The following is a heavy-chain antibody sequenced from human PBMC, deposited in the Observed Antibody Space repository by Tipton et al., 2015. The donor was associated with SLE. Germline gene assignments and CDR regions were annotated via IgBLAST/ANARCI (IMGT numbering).Heavy chain of an antibody. CDR3: ARGGTGSYYKDIEY. CDR2: IYPAGTT. D-gene: IGHD3-10*01. V-gene: IGHV3-53*05. Sequence: SLRLSCAASGFAVSNNYMSWVRQARGKGLEWVSVIYPAGTTHYADSVKGRFIISRDTSKSTLYLQMSSLRAEDTAVYYCARGGTGSYYKDIEYWGQGTLVIVSS. J-gene: IGHJ4*02. CDR1: GFAVSNNY.